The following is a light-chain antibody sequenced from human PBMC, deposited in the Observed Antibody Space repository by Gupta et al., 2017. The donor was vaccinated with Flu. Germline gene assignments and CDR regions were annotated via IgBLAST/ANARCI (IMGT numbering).Light chain of an antibody. CDR3: QTWGTGIGV. CDR1: SGHSSYA. V-gene: IGLV4-69*01. Sequence: QLVLTQSPSASASLGASVKLTCTLSSGHSSYAIAWHQQQPEKGPRYLMKLNSDGSHTKGDGIPDRFSGSSSGAERYLTISSLQSEDEADYCCQTWGTGIGVFGGGTKLTVL. CDR2: LNSDGSH. J-gene: IGLJ2*01.